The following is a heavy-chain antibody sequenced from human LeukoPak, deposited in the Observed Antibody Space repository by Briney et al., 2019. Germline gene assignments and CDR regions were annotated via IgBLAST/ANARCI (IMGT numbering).Heavy chain of an antibody. CDR3: ARLTGPTSYFDY. V-gene: IGHV4-39*07. CDR2: IYSSGST. D-gene: IGHD7-27*01. Sequence: SQTLSLTCTVSGGSISSGSYYWGWIRQPPGKGLEWIGSIYSSGSTFYNPSLKSRVTISVDTSKKQFSVKMSSVTAADTAVYYCARLTGPTSYFDYWGQGMLVTVSS. CDR1: GGSISSGSYY. J-gene: IGHJ4*02.